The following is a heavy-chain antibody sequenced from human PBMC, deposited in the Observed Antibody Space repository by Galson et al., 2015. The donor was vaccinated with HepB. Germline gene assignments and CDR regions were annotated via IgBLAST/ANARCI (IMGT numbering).Heavy chain of an antibody. CDR3: ARGDVGAIPGPMDV. CDR1: GYTFAGYY. D-gene: IGHD1-26*01. CDR2: TSPNSGFT. J-gene: IGHJ3*01. V-gene: IGHV1-2*02. Sequence: SVKVSCKASGYTFAGYYMHWVRQAPGQGLECLGWTSPNSGFTSYPQKFQGRVTVTTDTSTNTAYLELSGLRSDDTAVYFCARGDVGAIPGPMDVWGQGTMIIVSS.